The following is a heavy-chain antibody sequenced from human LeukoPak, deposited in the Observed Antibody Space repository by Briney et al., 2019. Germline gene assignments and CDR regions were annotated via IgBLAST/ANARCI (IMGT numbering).Heavy chain of an antibody. CDR2: ISYDGSNK. J-gene: IGHJ4*02. CDR1: GFTFSSYA. CDR3: AREKAAGTSFFDY. V-gene: IGHV3-30-3*01. Sequence: QPGGSLRLSCAASGFTFSSYAMHWVRQAPGKGLEWVAVISYDGSNKYYADSVKGRFTISRDNSKNTLYLQINSLRAEDTAVYYCAREKAAGTSFFDYWGQGTLVTVSS. D-gene: IGHD6-13*01.